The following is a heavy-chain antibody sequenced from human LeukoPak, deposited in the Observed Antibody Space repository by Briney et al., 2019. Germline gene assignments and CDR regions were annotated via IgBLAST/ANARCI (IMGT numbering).Heavy chain of an antibody. CDR3: ARNHAMVTSFYYYYYMDV. CDR2: FNPHSGGT. Sequence: GASVKVSCKASGYTFTGYYMHWVRQAPGQGLEWMGWFNPHSGGTNYAQKLQGRVTMTTDTSTSTAYMELRSLRSDDTAVYYCARNHAMVTSFYYYYYMDVWGKGTTVTVSS. D-gene: IGHD5-18*01. CDR1: GYTFTGYY. V-gene: IGHV1-2*02. J-gene: IGHJ6*03.